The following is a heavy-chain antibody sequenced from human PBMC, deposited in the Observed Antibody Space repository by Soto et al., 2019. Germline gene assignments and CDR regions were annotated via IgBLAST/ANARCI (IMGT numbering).Heavy chain of an antibody. CDR3: ARVGIYSNYASHFFYMDV. J-gene: IGHJ6*03. V-gene: IGHV3-48*01. CDR2: ISRSSTTM. Sequence: PGGSLRLSCAASGFDFSTYSINWVRQAPGKGLEWVSYISRSSTTMYFADSLKGRFTISRDNAKNSVFLQMSSLRAEDTGVYYCARVGIYSNYASHFFYMDVWGKGTTVTVSS. CDR1: GFDFSTYS. D-gene: IGHD4-4*01.